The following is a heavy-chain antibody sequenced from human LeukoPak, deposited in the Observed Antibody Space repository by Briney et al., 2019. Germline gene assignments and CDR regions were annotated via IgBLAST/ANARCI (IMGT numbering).Heavy chain of an antibody. J-gene: IGHJ6*02. CDR2: IIPILGIA. CDR1: GGTFGSYA. V-gene: IGHV1-69*04. Sequence: ASVKVSCKASGGTFGSYAISWVRQAPGQGLEWMGRIIPILGIANYAQKFQGRVTITADKSTSTAYMELSSLRSEDTAVYYCASNRVDYYYGMDVWGQGTTVTVSS. CDR3: ASNRVDYYYGMDV.